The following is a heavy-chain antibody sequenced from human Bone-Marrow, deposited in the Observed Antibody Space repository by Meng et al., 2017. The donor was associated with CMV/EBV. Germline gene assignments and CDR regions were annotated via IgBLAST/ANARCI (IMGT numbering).Heavy chain of an antibody. Sequence: GGSLRLSCAASGFTFSSYAMSWVRQAPGKGLEWVSAISGSGGSTYYADSVKGRFTISRDNSKNMLYLQMNSLRAEDTAVYYCAKATYGDYVGWFDPWGQGTLVTVSS. V-gene: IGHV3-23*01. CDR2: ISGSGGST. CDR3: AKATYGDYVGWFDP. CDR1: GFTFSSYA. J-gene: IGHJ5*02. D-gene: IGHD4-17*01.